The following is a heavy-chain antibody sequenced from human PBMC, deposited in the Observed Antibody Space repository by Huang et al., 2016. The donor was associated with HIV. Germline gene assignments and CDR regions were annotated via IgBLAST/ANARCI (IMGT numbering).Heavy chain of an antibody. J-gene: IGHJ6*02. Sequence: QVRLVQSGAEVKKPGASVKVSCKTSGYTFTNYDINWVRQATGQGLEYMGEGNPSSGVADYAQKFQGRVIMARDTSTSTVYMELSSLRSDDTAIYYCARGYDYNYGIDVWGQGTTVIVSS. CDR1: GYTFTNYD. V-gene: IGHV1-8*01. CDR2: GNPSSGVA. CDR3: ARGYDYNYGIDV.